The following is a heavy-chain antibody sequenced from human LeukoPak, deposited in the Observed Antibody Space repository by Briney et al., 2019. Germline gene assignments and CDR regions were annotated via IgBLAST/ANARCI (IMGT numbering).Heavy chain of an antibody. V-gene: IGHV5-10-1*01. J-gene: IGHJ4*02. Sequence: GESLRISCKGSGYKFTNYWISWVRQMPGKGLEWMGKITLSDSSATYSPSFQGHVTILIDKSINTACLEWSNLKASDTAMYYCTWGTSSTKIDYWGQGTVVTVSS. CDR1: GYKFTNYW. CDR3: TWGTSSTKIDY. CDR2: ITLSDSSA. D-gene: IGHD3-16*01.